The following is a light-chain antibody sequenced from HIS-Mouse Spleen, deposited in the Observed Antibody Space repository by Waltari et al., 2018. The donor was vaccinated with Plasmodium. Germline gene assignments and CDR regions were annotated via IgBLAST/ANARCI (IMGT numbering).Light chain of an antibody. CDR1: ALPKQY. Sequence: SYELTQPPSVSVSPGQTARITCSGDALPKQYAYWYQQKPGKAPVLVIYKDSERPSGLPERFSGSSSGTTVTLTISGVQAEDEADYYCQSADSSGTPNWVFGGGTKLTVL. CDR3: QSADSSGTPNWV. CDR2: KDS. J-gene: IGLJ3*02. V-gene: IGLV3-25*03.